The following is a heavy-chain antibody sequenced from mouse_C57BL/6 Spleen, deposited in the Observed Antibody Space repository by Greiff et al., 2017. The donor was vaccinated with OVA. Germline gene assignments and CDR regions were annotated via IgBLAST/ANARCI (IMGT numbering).Heavy chain of an antibody. D-gene: IGHD1-1*01. V-gene: IGHV1-82*01. CDR2: IYPGDGDT. J-gene: IGHJ4*01. Sequence: QVQLQQSGPELVKPGASVKISCKASGYAFSSSWMNWVKQRPGTGLEWIGRIYPGDGDTNYNGKFKGKATLTADKSSSTAYMQLSSLTSEDSAVYFCARRGITTVVDAMDYWGQGTSVTVSS. CDR1: GYAFSSSW. CDR3: ARRGITTVVDAMDY.